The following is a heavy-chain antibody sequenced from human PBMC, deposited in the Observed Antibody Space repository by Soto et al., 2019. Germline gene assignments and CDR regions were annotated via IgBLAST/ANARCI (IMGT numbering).Heavy chain of an antibody. V-gene: IGHV3-53*01. D-gene: IGHD1-26*01. CDR2: LYSNGAT. CDR3: ARDSVGGGLNY. J-gene: IGHJ4*02. Sequence: EVQLVESGGNLIQPGKSLKLSCVASGFTVSDHFISWVRQAPGKGLEWVSTLYSNGATYYADSVKDRFTIYRDNSKNTVYLQLNSLRVGDTVFYYCARDSVGGGLNYWGRGTLVTVSS. CDR1: GFTVSDHF.